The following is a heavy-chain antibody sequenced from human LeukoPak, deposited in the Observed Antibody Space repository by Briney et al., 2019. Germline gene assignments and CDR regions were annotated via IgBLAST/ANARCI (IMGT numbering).Heavy chain of an antibody. CDR3: ANEADRIIQH. Sequence: PGGSLRLSCQGSGLTFEDYTMHWVRQAPGKGLEWVSLITWDGGSAFYADSVKGRFTISRDNRKKPLYLQMNSLRTEDTAFYYCANEADRIIQHWGQGTLVTVSS. J-gene: IGHJ1*01. CDR1: GLTFEDYT. D-gene: IGHD2-21*01. V-gene: IGHV3-43*01. CDR2: ITWDGGSA.